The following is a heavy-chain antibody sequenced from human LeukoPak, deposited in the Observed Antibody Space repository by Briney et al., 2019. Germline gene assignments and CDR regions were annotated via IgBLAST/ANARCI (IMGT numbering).Heavy chain of an antibody. CDR3: ARHISLYNNWFDP. D-gene: IGHD4-11*01. CDR1: SGSISSYY. J-gene: IGHJ5*02. CDR2: IYYSGST. V-gene: IGHV4-59*08. Sequence: SETLSLTCTVSSGSISSYYWSWIRQPPGKGLEWIGYIYYSGSTNYNPSLKSRVTISVDTSKNQFSLKLSSVTAADTAVYYCARHISLYNNWFDPWGQGTLVTVSS.